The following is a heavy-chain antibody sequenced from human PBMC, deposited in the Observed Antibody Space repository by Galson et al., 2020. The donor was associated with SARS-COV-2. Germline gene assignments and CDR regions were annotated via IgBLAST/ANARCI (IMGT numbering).Heavy chain of an antibody. D-gene: IGHD6-19*01. CDR2: ISGSGGST. Sequence: GESLKISCAASGFTFSSYAMSWVRQAPGKGLEWVSAISGSGGSTYYADSVKGRFTISRDNSKNTLYLQMNSLRAEDTAVYYCAKGAQWLVLGSYFDYWGQGTLVTV. J-gene: IGHJ4*02. V-gene: IGHV3-23*01. CDR1: GFTFSSYA. CDR3: AKGAQWLVLGSYFDY.